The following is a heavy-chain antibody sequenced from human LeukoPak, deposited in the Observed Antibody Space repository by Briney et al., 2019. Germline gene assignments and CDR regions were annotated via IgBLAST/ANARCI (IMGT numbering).Heavy chain of an antibody. V-gene: IGHV4-39*01. Sequence: SETLSLTCTVSGGSNSNYYWGWIRQPPGKGLEWIGSIYNSGGTHYNPSLKSRVTISVDTSKNQFSLKLNSVTAADTAACYCARYIAATSADYWGPGTLVTVSS. J-gene: IGHJ4*02. CDR3: ARYIAATSADY. CDR1: GGSNSNYY. CDR2: IYNSGGT. D-gene: IGHD5-12*01.